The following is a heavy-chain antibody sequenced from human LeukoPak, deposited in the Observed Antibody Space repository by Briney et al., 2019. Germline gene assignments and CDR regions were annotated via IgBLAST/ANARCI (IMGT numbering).Heavy chain of an antibody. Sequence: QPGRSLRLSCAASAFTFSNYGMHWVRQAPGKGLEWVAVISYDGSDKYYADSVKGRFTISRDNSKNTVYLQMNSLKAEDTAVYYCAKDISGGDCPDYWGQGTPVTVSS. CDR1: AFTFSNYG. D-gene: IGHD2-21*02. CDR2: ISYDGSDK. J-gene: IGHJ4*02. V-gene: IGHV3-30*18. CDR3: AKDISGGDCPDY.